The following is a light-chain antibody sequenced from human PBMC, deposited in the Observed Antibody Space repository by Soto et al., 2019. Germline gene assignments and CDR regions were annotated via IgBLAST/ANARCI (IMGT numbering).Light chain of an antibody. CDR1: QGIISY. V-gene: IGKV1-8*01. Sequence: AIRMTQSPSSLSASTGDIVTITCRASQGIISYLAWYQQKPGKPPDLLIYSASTLHSGVPSRFSGSGSETEFSLTIRALQPEDFATYYCQQRSRYPLTFGGGTKVDIK. J-gene: IGKJ4*01. CDR3: QQRSRYPLT. CDR2: SAS.